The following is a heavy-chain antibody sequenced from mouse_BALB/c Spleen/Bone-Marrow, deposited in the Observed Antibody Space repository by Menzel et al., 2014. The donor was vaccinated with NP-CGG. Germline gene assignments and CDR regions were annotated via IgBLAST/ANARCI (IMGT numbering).Heavy chain of an antibody. CDR2: LYPGSGSP. CDR3: TIYANAY. J-gene: IGHJ3*01. CDR1: GYTFTSYW. V-gene: IGHV1S22*01. Sequence: LQQSGSVLVRPGDSVKLSCKASGYTFTSYWVHWAKQRPGQGLEWLGNLYPGSGSPNYDERFKSKATLTVATSSRAADMQLSSLTTEDSAVYYCTIYANAYWGQGTLATVAA. D-gene: IGHD2-12*01.